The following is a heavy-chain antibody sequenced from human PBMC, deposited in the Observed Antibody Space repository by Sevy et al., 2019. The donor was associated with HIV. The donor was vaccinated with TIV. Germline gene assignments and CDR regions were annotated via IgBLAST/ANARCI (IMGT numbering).Heavy chain of an antibody. Sequence: GGSLRLSCAASGFTFSSFGMHWVRQAPGKGLEWVAVIWFDGSNTYYADSVKGRFTISKDIAKNTLHLQMNSQKAEDTAVYYCARDLEFYDSGDYGPAFMPDFWGHGTLVTVSS. J-gene: IGHJ4*01. D-gene: IGHD4-17*01. CDR3: ARDLEFYDSGDYGPAFMPDF. CDR1: GFTFSSFG. CDR2: IWFDGSNT. V-gene: IGHV3-33*01.